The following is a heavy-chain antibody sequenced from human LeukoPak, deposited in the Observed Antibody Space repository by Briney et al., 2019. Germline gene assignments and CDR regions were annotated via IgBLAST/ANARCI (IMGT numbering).Heavy chain of an antibody. J-gene: IGHJ4*02. Sequence: SETLSLTCAVSGGSISSSNWWSWVRQPPGKGLEWIGEIYHSGSTNYNPSLKSRVTISVDTSKNQFSLKLSSVTAADTAVYYCARQERYYDSSGYYFDYWGQGTLVTVSS. CDR3: ARQERYYDSSGYYFDY. D-gene: IGHD3-22*01. CDR1: GGSISSSNW. V-gene: IGHV4-4*02. CDR2: IYHSGST.